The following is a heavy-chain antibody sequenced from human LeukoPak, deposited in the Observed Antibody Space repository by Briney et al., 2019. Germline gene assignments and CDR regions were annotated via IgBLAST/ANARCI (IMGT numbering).Heavy chain of an antibody. V-gene: IGHV3-48*02. CDR3: ARAVVVYTFGYGY. D-gene: IGHD5-18*01. Sequence: GGSLRLSCAASGFTLRTYNMNWVRQAPGKRLEWISYISSSGGNIYFADSVKGRFTVSRDNAKNSLYLHMNSLRDEDTAIYYCARAVVVYTFGYGYWGQGTLVTVSS. CDR1: GFTLRTYN. J-gene: IGHJ4*02. CDR2: ISSSGGNI.